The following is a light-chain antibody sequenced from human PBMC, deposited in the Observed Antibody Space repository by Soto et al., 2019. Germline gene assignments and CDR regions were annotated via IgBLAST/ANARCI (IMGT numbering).Light chain of an antibody. CDR1: SSDVGGYNY. CDR2: EVS. CDR3: SSYTISSTRV. V-gene: IGLV2-14*01. J-gene: IGLJ3*02. Sequence: QSVLTQPASVSGSPGQSITISCTGTSSDVGGYNYVSWYQQHPGKAPKLMIFEVSNRPSGVSNRFSGSKSGNTASLAISGLKAEDEADYYCSSYTISSTRVFGGGTKVTVL.